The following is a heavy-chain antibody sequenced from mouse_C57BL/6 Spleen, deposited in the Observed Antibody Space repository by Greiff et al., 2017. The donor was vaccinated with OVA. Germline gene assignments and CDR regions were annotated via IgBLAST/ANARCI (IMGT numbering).Heavy chain of an antibody. D-gene: IGHD1-1*01. CDR2: INPNNGGT. CDR1: GYTFTDYY. Sequence: VQLQQSGPELVKAGASVKISCKASGYTFTDYYMNWVKQSHGKSLEWIGDINPNNGGTSYNQKFKGKATLTVDKSSSTAYMELRSLTSEDSAVYYCARYPFYYGSSHWYFDVWGTGTTVTVSS. J-gene: IGHJ1*03. CDR3: ARYPFYYGSSHWYFDV. V-gene: IGHV1-26*01.